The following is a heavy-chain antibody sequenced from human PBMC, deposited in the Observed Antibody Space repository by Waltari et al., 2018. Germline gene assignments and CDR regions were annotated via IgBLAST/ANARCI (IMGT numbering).Heavy chain of an antibody. D-gene: IGHD4-17*01. Sequence: EVQLVESGGGLVQHGRSLRLSCAASGFTFDDYAMHWVRQAPGKGLEWVSGISWNSGSIGYADSVKGRFTISRDNAKNSLYLQMNSLRAEDTALYYCAAQSDYSLFDYWGQGTLVTVSS. V-gene: IGHV3-9*01. CDR2: ISWNSGSI. CDR3: AAQSDYSLFDY. J-gene: IGHJ4*02. CDR1: GFTFDDYA.